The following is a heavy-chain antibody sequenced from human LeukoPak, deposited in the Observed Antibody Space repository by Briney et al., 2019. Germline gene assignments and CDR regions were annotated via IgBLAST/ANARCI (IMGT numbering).Heavy chain of an antibody. CDR1: GFSVSSNY. CDR2: IYTSGNT. Sequence: GGSLRLSCAASGFSVSSNYMSWFRQAPGKGLNWVSMIYTSGNTYYADSVKGRFTVSRDSSKNTLYLQMNSLRAEDTAMYYCARDYFDTSDYGTNTFSDYWGQGTLVTVSS. CDR3: ARDYFDTSDYGTNTFSDY. D-gene: IGHD3-22*01. V-gene: IGHV3-53*01. J-gene: IGHJ4*02.